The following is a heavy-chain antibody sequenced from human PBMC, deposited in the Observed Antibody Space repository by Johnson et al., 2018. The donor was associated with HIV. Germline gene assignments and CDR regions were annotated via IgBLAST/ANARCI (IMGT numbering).Heavy chain of an antibody. CDR2: ISYDGSNK. D-gene: IGHD6-6*01. CDR1: GFTFSNYG. J-gene: IGHJ3*02. CDR3: ASSIPPYSSSSVAFDI. V-gene: IGHV3-30*03. Sequence: QVQLVESGGGVVQPGRSLRLSCAASGFTFSNYGMHWVRQAPGKGLEWVAVISYDGSNKYYADSVRGRFTISRDNAKNSLYLQMNSLRAEDTAVYYCASSIPPYSSSSVAFDIWGQGTMVTVSS.